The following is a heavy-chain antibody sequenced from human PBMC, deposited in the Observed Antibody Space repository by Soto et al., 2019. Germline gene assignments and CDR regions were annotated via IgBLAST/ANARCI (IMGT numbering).Heavy chain of an antibody. J-gene: IGHJ4*02. CDR1: GFSLSARPVA. CDR3: VHRAGIDGNWNGGYFDY. V-gene: IGHV2-5*02. CDR2: IYWDDDK. D-gene: IGHD1-1*01. Sequence: QITLRESGPTRVKPTQTLTLTCTFSGFSLSARPVAVGWIRQPPGKALERLALIYWDDDKRYSPSLMSRLTITKDTSKNQVVLTMPNMDPLDTAIYYCVHRAGIDGNWNGGYFDYWGQGALVTVSS.